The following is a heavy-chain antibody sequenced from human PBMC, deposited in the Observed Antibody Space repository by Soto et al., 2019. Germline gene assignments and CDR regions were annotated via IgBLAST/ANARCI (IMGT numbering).Heavy chain of an antibody. V-gene: IGHV1-69*02. CDR2: IIPILGIA. J-gene: IGHJ3*02. Sequence: ASVKVSCKASGGTFSSYTISWVRQAPGQGLEWMGRIIPILGIANYAQKFQGRVTITADKSTSTAYMELSSLRSEDTAVYYCARGPVGGAFDIWGPGTMVTVSS. D-gene: IGHD2-15*01. CDR1: GGTFSSYT. CDR3: ARGPVGGAFDI.